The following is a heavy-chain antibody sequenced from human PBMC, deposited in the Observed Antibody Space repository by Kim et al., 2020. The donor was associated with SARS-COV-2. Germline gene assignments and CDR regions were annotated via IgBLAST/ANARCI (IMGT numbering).Heavy chain of an antibody. V-gene: IGHV1-24*01. Sequence: QKFQGRVTMTEDTSTDTAYMELSSLRSEDTAVYYCATARGYSYGSGYFQHWGQGTLVTVSS. CDR3: ATARGYSYGSGYFQH. D-gene: IGHD5-18*01. J-gene: IGHJ1*01.